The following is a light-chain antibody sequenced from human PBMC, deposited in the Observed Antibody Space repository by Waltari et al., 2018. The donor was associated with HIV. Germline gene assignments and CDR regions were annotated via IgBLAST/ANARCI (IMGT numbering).Light chain of an antibody. CDR1: QTNNNY. CDR3: QQTYTTPIT. J-gene: IGKJ5*01. CDR2: TAS. Sequence: DIQMTQSPSSLSASVGDRVTITCRASQTNNNYLNWYQQKPGKAPSLLINTASTLQGGVPSRFGGSGSGTDFSLTISSLQPEDFATYFCQQTYTTPITFGQGTRLELK. V-gene: IGKV1-39*01.